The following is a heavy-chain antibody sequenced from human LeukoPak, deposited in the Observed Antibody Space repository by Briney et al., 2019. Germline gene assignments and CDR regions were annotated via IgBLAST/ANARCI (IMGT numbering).Heavy chain of an antibody. CDR3: ARRAFPTSYSL. CDR1: SGSFSGYY. Sequence: SETLSLTCAVYSGSFSGYYWSWILQSPGKGLEWIGEINHGGSTNYNPSLKSRVTISIDTSKNQFSLKLRSVTAADTAVYFCARRAFPTSYSLWGQGTLVTVSS. V-gene: IGHV4-34*01. CDR2: INHGGST. D-gene: IGHD2-15*01. J-gene: IGHJ4*02.